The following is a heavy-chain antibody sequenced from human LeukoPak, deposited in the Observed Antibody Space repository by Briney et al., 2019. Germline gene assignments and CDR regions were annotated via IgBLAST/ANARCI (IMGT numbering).Heavy chain of an antibody. V-gene: IGHV3-53*01. CDR2: IYSGGMT. CDR3: ARDLTGRYAFDI. Sequence: GGSLRLSCAASGFTVSSNYMSWVRQAPGKGLEWVSVIYSGGMTYYAGSVKGRFTISRDDSKNTLYVQMNSLRAEDTAVYYCARDLTGRYAFDIWGQGTMVTVSS. CDR1: GFTVSSNY. D-gene: IGHD7-27*01. J-gene: IGHJ3*02.